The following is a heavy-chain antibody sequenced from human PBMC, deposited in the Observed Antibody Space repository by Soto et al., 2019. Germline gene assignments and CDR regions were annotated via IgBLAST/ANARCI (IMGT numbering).Heavy chain of an antibody. D-gene: IGHD3-22*01. V-gene: IGHV5-51*01. Sequence: GESLKISCQGSGYRFTSYWIAWVRQMPGKGLEWVGIIYPDDSDVKYSPSFQGQVTISADRSNSTAYLQWRSLKAPDTAMYFCARHFDSSGYYPDYWGQGTQVTVSS. CDR1: GYRFTSYW. CDR3: ARHFDSSGYYPDY. J-gene: IGHJ4*02. CDR2: IYPDDSDV.